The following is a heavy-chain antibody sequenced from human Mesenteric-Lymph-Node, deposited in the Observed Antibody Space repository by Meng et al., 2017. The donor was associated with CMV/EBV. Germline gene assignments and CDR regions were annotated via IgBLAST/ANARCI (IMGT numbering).Heavy chain of an antibody. CDR1: GYIFTNSW. CDR2: IYTGDSDT. D-gene: IGHD2/OR15-2a*01. CDR3: PRTTKFSDTSTYYGY. Sequence: GESLKISCKGSGYIFTNSWIGWVRQMPGKGLEWVGIIYTGDSDTKYSPSFQGRVTISADKSISTTYLQWRSLKAGDSGIYYCPRTTKFSDTSTYYGYWSQGTLVTVSS. J-gene: IGHJ4*02. V-gene: IGHV5-51*01.